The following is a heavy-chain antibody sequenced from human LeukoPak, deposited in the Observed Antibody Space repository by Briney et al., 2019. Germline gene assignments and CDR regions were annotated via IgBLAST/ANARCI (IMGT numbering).Heavy chain of an antibody. V-gene: IGHV3-30*03. D-gene: IGHD3-16*01. CDR3: ARDYGFGGNYMDV. CDR1: GFTFSSYG. J-gene: IGHJ6*03. Sequence: GGSLRLSCAASGFTFSSYGMHWVRQAPGKGLEWVAVISYDGSDKYYADSVKGRFTISRDNAKNSLYLQMNSLRAEDTAVFYCARDYGFGGNYMDVWGKGTTVTVSS. CDR2: ISYDGSDK.